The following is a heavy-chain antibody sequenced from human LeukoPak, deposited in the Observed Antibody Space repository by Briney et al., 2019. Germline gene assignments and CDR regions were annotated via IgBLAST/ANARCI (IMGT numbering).Heavy chain of an antibody. J-gene: IGHJ4*02. D-gene: IGHD6-13*01. V-gene: IGHV4-39*07. CDR2: IYYGGSS. CDR1: GGSISSSRCY. CDR3: AISSNWYYFDY. Sequence: SETLSLTCSVSGGSISSSRCYWGWIRQSPGKGLEWVGTIYYGGSSYYNPSLKSRVTISVDTSKNQFSLRLTSLTAADTAVYYCAISSNWYYFDYWGQGTLVTVSS.